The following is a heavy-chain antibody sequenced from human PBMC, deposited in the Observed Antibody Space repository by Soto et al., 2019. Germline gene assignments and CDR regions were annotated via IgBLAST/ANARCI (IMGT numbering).Heavy chain of an antibody. D-gene: IGHD3-3*02. CDR1: GASIRGYW. Sequence: ETLSLTCTVSGASIRGYWWTWIRQPPGKGLEWIGSIYYSGSTYYNPSLKSRVTISVDTSKNQFSLKLSSVTAADTAVYYCASPKIAFYNWFDPWGQGTLVTVSS. CDR2: IYYSGST. J-gene: IGHJ5*02. CDR3: ASPKIAFYNWFDP. V-gene: IGHV4-39*01.